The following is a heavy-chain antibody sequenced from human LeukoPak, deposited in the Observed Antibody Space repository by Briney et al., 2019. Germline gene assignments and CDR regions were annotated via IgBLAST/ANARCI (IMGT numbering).Heavy chain of an antibody. CDR1: GFTFTDAW. V-gene: IGHV3-15*01. CDR3: TWYTSGWYVFSS. J-gene: IGHJ5*02. D-gene: IGHD6-19*01. CDR2: IKSKGSGGTT. Sequence: GGSLRLSCAASGFTFTDAWMGWVRQAPGKGLEWVGRIKSKGSGGTTDYAAPVKGRFAISRDDSKHTLYLQMNSLQSEDTAVYYCTWYTSGWYVFSSWGQGTLVTVSS.